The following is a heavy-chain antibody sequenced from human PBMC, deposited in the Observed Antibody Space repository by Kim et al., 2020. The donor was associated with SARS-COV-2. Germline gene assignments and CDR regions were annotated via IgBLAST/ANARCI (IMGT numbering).Heavy chain of an antibody. J-gene: IGHJ4*02. V-gene: IGHV3-23*01. D-gene: IGHD3-10*01. Sequence: GGSLRLSCAASGFTFSSYAMSWVRQAPGKGLEWVSAISGSGGSTYYADSVKGRFTISRDNSKNTLYLQMNSLRAEDTAVYYCAKLAFWGLTSYGSGSYYNYFDFWGQGTLVTVSS. CDR2: ISGSGGST. CDR1: GFTFSSYA. CDR3: AKLAFWGLTSYGSGSYYNYFDF.